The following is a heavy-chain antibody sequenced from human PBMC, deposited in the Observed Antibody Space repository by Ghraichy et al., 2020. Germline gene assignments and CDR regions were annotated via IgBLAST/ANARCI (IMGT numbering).Heavy chain of an antibody. V-gene: IGHV1-69*13. CDR1: GGTFSSYA. CDR3: ARDRFVDWRGGDSDAFDI. Sequence: SVKVSCKASGGTFSSYAISWVRQAPGQGLEWMGGIIPIFGTANYAQKFQGRVTITADESTSTAYMELSSLRSEDTAVYYCARDRFVDWRGGDSDAFDIWGQGTMVTVSS. CDR2: IIPIFGTA. D-gene: IGHD4-17*01. J-gene: IGHJ3*02.